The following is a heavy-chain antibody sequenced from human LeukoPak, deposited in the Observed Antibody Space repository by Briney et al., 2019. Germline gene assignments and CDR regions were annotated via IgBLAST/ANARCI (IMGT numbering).Heavy chain of an antibody. CDR2: INHSGST. Sequence: SSETLSLTCAVYGGSFSGYYWSWIRQPPGKGLEWIGEINHSGSTNYNPSLKSRATISVDTSKNQFSLKLSSVTAADTAVYYCARTRPDIVVVPAAISQRGYYYYYYYMDVWGKGTTVTVSS. CDR1: GGSFSGYY. D-gene: IGHD2-2*02. J-gene: IGHJ6*03. V-gene: IGHV4-34*01. CDR3: ARTRPDIVVVPAAISQRGYYYYYYYMDV.